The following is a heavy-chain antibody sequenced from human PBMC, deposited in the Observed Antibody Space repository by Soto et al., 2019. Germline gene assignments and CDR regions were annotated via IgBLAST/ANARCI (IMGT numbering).Heavy chain of an antibody. CDR1: GFTFSSYG. CDR2: ISYDGSNK. D-gene: IGHD6-6*01. CDR3: AKDRIAARPDWFDP. V-gene: IGHV3-30*18. J-gene: IGHJ5*02. Sequence: QVQLVESGGGVVQPGRSLRLSCAASGFTFSSYGMHWVRQAPGKGLEWVAVISYDGSNKYYADSVKGRFTISRDNSKNTLYLQMNSLRAEVTAVYYCAKDRIAARPDWFDPWGQGTLVTVSS.